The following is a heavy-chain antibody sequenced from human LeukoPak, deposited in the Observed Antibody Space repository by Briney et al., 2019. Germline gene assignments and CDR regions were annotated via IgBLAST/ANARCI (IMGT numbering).Heavy chain of an antibody. CDR2: IYYSGST. J-gene: IGHJ4*02. D-gene: IGHD3-3*01. CDR3: ARGPYYDFWSGYYAYYFDY. CDR1: GGSISSGGYY. V-gene: IGHV4-61*08. Sequence: SETLSLTCTVSGGSISSGGYYWSWIRQPPGKGLEWIGYIYYSGSTNYNPSLKSRVTISVDTSKNQFSLKLSSVTAADTAVYYCARGPYYDFWSGYYAYYFDYWGQGTLVTVSS.